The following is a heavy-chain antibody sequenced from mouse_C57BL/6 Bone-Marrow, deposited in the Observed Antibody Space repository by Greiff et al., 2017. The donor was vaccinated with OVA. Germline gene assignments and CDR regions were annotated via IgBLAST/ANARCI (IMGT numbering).Heavy chain of an antibody. CDR2: ISSGGSYT. Sequence: EVNVVESGGDLVKPGGSLKLSCAASGFTFSSYGMSWVRPTPDKRLEWVATISSGGSYTYYPDSVKGRFTISRDNAKNTLYLQMSSLKSEDTAMYYCARAGGFAYWGQGTLVTVSA. CDR3: ARAGGFAY. D-gene: IGHD4-1*01. J-gene: IGHJ3*01. V-gene: IGHV5-6*01. CDR1: GFTFSSYG.